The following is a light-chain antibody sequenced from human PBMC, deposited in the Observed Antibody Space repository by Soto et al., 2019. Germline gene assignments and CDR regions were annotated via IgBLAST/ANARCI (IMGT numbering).Light chain of an antibody. CDR1: QSVSSK. CDR3: QQYNNWPWT. Sequence: EIVMTQSPATLSVSPGERATLSCRASQSVSSKLAWYQQKPGQAPSLLIYAASTRATGIPARFSGSGSGTEFTLTISSLQSEDFAVYYCQQYNNWPWTFGQGTKVEIK. J-gene: IGKJ1*01. V-gene: IGKV3-15*01. CDR2: AAS.